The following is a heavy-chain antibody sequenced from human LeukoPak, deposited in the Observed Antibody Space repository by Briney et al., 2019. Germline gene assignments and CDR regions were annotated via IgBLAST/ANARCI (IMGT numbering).Heavy chain of an antibody. J-gene: IGHJ4*02. CDR1: GFTFGDYA. Sequence: GGSLRPSCTASGFTFGDYAMSWVRQAPGKGLEWVGFIRSKAYGGTTEYAASVKGRFTISRDDSKSNAYLQMNSLKTEDTAVYYCTSHLLGDGYNSFDYWGQGTLVTVSS. V-gene: IGHV3-49*04. CDR2: IRSKAYGGTT. D-gene: IGHD5-24*01. CDR3: TSHLLGDGYNSFDY.